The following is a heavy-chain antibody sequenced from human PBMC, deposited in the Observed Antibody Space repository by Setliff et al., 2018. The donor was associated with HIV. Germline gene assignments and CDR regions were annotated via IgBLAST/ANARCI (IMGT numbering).Heavy chain of an antibody. CDR1: GGTFSSYA. D-gene: IGHD1-1*01. CDR2: IIPIFGTA. CDR3: ARNPQPTGTPDYYYYYYMDV. V-gene: IGHV1-69*06. J-gene: IGHJ6*03. Sequence: ASVKVSCKASGGTFSSYAISWVRQAPGQGLEWMGRIIPIFGTANYAQKFQGRATITADKSTSTAYMELSSLRSEDTAVYYCARNPQPTGTPDYYYYYYMDVWGKGTTVTVSS.